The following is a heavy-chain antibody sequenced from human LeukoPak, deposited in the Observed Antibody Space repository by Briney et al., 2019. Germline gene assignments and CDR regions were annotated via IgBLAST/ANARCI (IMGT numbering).Heavy chain of an antibody. CDR1: GGSITTTNFD. J-gene: IGHJ4*02. Sequence: AETLSLTCAVSGGSITTTNFDWAWLRPPPGQGLEWIPTISSSGKSYYDPYLMSRVTVSVDTSKNPFSLDVTSVTATDTGLFYCARFKGGTGFDYWGRGVLVIVS. CDR3: ARFKGGTGFDY. CDR2: ISSSGKS. V-gene: IGHV4-39*01. D-gene: IGHD1-26*01.